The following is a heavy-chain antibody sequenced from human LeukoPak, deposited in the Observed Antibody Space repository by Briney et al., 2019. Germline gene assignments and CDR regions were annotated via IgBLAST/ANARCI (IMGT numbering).Heavy chain of an antibody. CDR2: IRYDGSNK. V-gene: IGHV3-30*02. Sequence: GGSLRLSCSASGFTFTTYGMNWVRQAPGKGLEWVAFIRYDGSNKYYADSVKGRFTISRDNSKNTLYLQMNSLRAEDTAVYYCAKGGSGRERYYYYYMDVWGKGPRSPSP. CDR3: AKGGSGRERYYYYYMDV. J-gene: IGHJ6*03. D-gene: IGHD3-10*01. CDR1: GFTFTTYG.